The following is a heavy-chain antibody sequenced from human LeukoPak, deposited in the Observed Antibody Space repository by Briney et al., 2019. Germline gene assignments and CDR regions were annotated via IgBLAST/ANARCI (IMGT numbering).Heavy chain of an antibody. CDR2: ISGSGGST. D-gene: IGHD4-17*01. V-gene: IGHV3-23*01. CDR1: GFTLSSYA. Sequence: QPGGSLRLSCAASGFTLSSYAMSWVRQAPGKGLEWVSAISGSGGSTYYADSVKGRFTISRDNSKNTLYLQMNSLRAEDTAVYYCAKDDGDYHYYYYYGMDVWGQGTTVTVSS. J-gene: IGHJ6*02. CDR3: AKDDGDYHYYYYYGMDV.